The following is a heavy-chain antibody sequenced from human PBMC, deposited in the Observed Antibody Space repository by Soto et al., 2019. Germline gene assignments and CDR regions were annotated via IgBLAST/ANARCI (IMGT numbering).Heavy chain of an antibody. CDR1: GFTFSSYA. D-gene: IGHD6-6*01. Sequence: GSLRLSCAASGFTFSSYAMSWVRQAPGKGLEWVSAISGSGGSTYYADSVKGRFTISRDNSKNTLYLQMNSLRAEDTAVYYCAKLPYSSSFFDYWGQGTLVTVSS. V-gene: IGHV3-23*01. CDR2: ISGSGGST. CDR3: AKLPYSSSFFDY. J-gene: IGHJ4*02.